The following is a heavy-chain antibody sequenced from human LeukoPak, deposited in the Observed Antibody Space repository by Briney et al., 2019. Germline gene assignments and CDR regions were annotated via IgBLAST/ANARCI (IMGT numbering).Heavy chain of an antibody. V-gene: IGHV3-64*01. Sequence: GSLRLSCAASGFTFSSYAMHWVRQAPGKGLEYVSAISSNGGSTYYANSVKGRFTISRDNSKNTLYLQMGSLRAEDMAVYYCARTRMTGWDHRLGAFDIWGQGTMVTVSS. CDR3: ARTRMTGWDHRLGAFDI. J-gene: IGHJ3*02. CDR1: GFTFSSYA. D-gene: IGHD1-26*01. CDR2: ISSNGGST.